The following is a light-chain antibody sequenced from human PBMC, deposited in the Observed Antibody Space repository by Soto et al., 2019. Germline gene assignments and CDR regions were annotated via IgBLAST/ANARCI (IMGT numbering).Light chain of an antibody. CDR2: EGH. CDR3: CLYVGATTYV. Sequence: QSSVGPSPSGTVSPGQSNSISWTPASGYVGTYSLVSWYQQHPGKAPKVVIYEGHKRPSGVPDRFSGYTYVNTASLTISGLQTDDEADYYCCLYVGATTYVFGTGTTVTV. V-gene: IGLV2-23*01. CDR1: SGYVGTYSL. J-gene: IGLJ1*01.